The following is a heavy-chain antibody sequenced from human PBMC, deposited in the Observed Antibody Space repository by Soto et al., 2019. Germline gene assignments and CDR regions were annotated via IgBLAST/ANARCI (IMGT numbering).Heavy chain of an antibody. V-gene: IGHV3-53*02. Sequence: EVQLVETGGDLSQPGGSLRLSCAASGFTVSSDSMTWVRQAPGKGLEWISIIYSDNNTDYAASVKGRFSISRDTAKNILYLQMNSQRAEDTAEYYCARHYSAMGVWGQGTTVNVSS. J-gene: IGHJ6*02. CDR1: GFTVSSDS. CDR2: IYSDNNT. CDR3: ARHYSAMGV.